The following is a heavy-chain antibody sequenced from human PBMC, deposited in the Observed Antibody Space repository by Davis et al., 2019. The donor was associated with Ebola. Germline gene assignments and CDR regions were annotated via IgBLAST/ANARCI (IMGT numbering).Heavy chain of an antibody. J-gene: IGHJ1*01. Sequence: GGSLRLSCAASGFTFSDYYMSWIRQAPGKGLEWVSYISSSGSTIYYADSVKGRFTISRDNAKNSLYLQMNSLRAEDTAVYYCAAAQGNIVVVTEYFQHWGQGTLVTVSS. CDR2: ISSSGSTI. CDR3: AAAQGNIVVVTEYFQH. D-gene: IGHD2-21*01. V-gene: IGHV3-11*01. CDR1: GFTFSDYY.